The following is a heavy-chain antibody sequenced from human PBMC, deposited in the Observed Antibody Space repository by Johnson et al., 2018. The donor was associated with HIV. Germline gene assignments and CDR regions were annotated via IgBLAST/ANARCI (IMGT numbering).Heavy chain of an antibody. CDR1: GFTFSSYG. D-gene: IGHD4-11*01. V-gene: IGHV3-20*04. CDR3: ARDGPRDYIDAFDI. Sequence: EVQLVESGGGLDQPGRSLRLSCAASGFTFSSYGMTWVRQAPGKGLEWVSGINWNGGSTGYADSVKGRFTISRDNAKNSLFLQMNSLRAEDTALYYCARDGPRDYIDAFDIWGQGTMVTVSS. J-gene: IGHJ3*02. CDR2: INWNGGST.